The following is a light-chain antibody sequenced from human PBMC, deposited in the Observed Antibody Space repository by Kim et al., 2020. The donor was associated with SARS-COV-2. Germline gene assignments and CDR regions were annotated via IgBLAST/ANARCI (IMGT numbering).Light chain of an antibody. CDR1: QGXXNY. J-gene: IGKJ1*01. V-gene: IGKV1-27*01. CDR2: AXS. CDR3: QNYNGAPWT. Sequence: VGDKVTXPCRXXQGXXNYXXXYXXXPGKVPEXLXYAXSTLQSGVPXRFSGSGSGTDFTLTISSLQPXXVATYYCQNYNGAPWTFGQGTKVDIK.